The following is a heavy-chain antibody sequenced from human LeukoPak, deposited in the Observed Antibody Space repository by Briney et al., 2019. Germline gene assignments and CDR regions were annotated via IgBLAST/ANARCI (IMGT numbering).Heavy chain of an antibody. V-gene: IGHV3-21*06. CDR2: ISSSSNYI. CDR1: GXTFRSYS. J-gene: IGHJ4*02. Sequence: NPGGSLRLSCAASGXTFRSYSMNWVRQAPGKGLEWVSSISSSSNYIYYADSVKGRFTISRDNAKNSLYLQMNSLRAEDTAVYYCARGSLNYDFWSDYAYWGQGTLVTVSS. D-gene: IGHD3-3*01. CDR3: ARGSLNYDFWSDYAY.